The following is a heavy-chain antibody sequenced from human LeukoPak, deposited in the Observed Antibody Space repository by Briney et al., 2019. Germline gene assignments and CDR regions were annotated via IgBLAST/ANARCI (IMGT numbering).Heavy chain of an antibody. CDR3: VRDFAFGFCNTTTCRYPFDS. Sequence: GGSLRVSCAASGFNFRGYNMNWVRQAPGKGLEWVSSMSTSSTYIYYADSIKGRFTISRDDARSLLYLQMDSLRAEDTAVYYCVRDFAFGFCNTTTCRYPFDSWGQGTLVTVSS. D-gene: IGHD3-16*01. CDR2: MSTSSTYI. CDR1: GFNFRGYN. V-gene: IGHV3-21*06. J-gene: IGHJ4*02.